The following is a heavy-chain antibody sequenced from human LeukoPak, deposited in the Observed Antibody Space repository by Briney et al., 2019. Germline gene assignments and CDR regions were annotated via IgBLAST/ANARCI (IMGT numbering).Heavy chain of an antibody. V-gene: IGHV1-2*06. Sequence: ASVKVSCKASGYNFNDYCMHWVRQAPEQGLEWMGRINSNSGGTSYAQNFQGRVTMTRDTSISTAYMEVSGLTSDDTAVYYCARGGSGSGYLYYFDSWGQGTLVSVSS. D-gene: IGHD3-10*01. CDR2: INSNSGGT. CDR3: ARGGSGSGYLYYFDS. J-gene: IGHJ4*02. CDR1: GYNFNDYC.